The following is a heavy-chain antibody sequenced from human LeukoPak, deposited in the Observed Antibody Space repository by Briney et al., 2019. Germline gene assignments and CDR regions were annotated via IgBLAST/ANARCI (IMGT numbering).Heavy chain of an antibody. CDR1: GYTFTSYG. CDR3: ARGDSSRLGFDY. V-gene: IGHV1-18*01. CDR2: ISPYSGNT. J-gene: IGHJ4*02. Sequence: GASVKVSCKASGYTFTSYGITWVRQAPGQGLEWVGWISPYSGNTNYAQKLQGGATVTTDTSTNTAYMELRSLRSDDTAVYYCARGDSSRLGFDYWGQGTLVTVSS. D-gene: IGHD6-19*01.